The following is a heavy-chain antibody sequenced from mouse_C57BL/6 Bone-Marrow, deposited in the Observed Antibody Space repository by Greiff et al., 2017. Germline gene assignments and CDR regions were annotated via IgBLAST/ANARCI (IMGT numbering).Heavy chain of an antibody. J-gene: IGHJ4*01. CDR3: ARYSNPRAMDY. CDR1: GFTFSSYG. CDR2: ISSGGSYT. V-gene: IGHV5-6*01. Sequence: ESGGDLVKPGGSLKLSCAASGFTFSSYGMSWVRQTPDKRLEWVATISSGGSYTYYPDSVKGRFTISRDNAKNTLYLQMSSLKSEDTAMXYCARYSNPRAMDYWGQGTSVTVSS. D-gene: IGHD2-5*01.